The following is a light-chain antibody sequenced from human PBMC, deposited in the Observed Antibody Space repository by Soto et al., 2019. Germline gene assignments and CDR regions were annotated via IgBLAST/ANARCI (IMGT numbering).Light chain of an antibody. J-gene: IGKJ5*01. CDR1: QSISSY. CDR3: QQSYSTPT. V-gene: IGKV1-39*01. Sequence: DIQMTQSPSSLSASVGDRVTITCRASQSISSYLNWYQQKPGKAPKLLSYAASSLQSGVSSSFSGSGSGTDFTLTISSLQPEDFETYYCQQSYSTPTFGHGKRLEIK. CDR2: AAS.